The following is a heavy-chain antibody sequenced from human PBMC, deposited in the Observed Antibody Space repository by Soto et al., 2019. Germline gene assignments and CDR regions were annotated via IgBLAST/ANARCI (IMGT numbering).Heavy chain of an antibody. CDR1: GDSISTVDYF. J-gene: IGHJ5*01. CDR3: ARGRYCLTGRCYPNWFDS. D-gene: IGHD2-15*01. V-gene: IGHV4-30-4*01. CDR2: IYKSTTT. Sequence: TSETLSLTCSVSGDSISTVDYFWAWIRQPPGQALEYIGYIYKSTTTYYNPSFESRVAISLDTSKSQFSLTVTSVTAADTAVYFCARGRYCLTGRCYPNWFDSWGQGTLVTVSS.